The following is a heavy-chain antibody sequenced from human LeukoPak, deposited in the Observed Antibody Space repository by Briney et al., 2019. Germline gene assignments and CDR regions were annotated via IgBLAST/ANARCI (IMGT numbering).Heavy chain of an antibody. CDR2: IYYSGST. CDR1: GGSISSYY. D-gene: IGHD6-19*01. V-gene: IGHV4-59*08. J-gene: IGHJ5*02. Sequence: PSETLSLTCTVSGGSISSYYWSWIRQPPGKGLEWIGYIYYSGSTNYNPSLKSRVTISVDTSKNQFSLKLSSVTAADTAVYYCARSPSAGYSSGWYYGWLGWFDPWGQGTLVTVSS. CDR3: ARSPSAGYSSGWYYGWLGWFDP.